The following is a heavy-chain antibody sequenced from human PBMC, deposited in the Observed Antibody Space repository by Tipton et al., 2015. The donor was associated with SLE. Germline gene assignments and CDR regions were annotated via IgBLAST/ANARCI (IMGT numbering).Heavy chain of an antibody. V-gene: IGHV4-34*01. D-gene: IGHD3-3*02. CDR2: ITQSETT. Sequence: TLSLTCAIYGGSFSGYYWTWIRQPPGKGLEWIGEITQSETTTYNPSLKSRVTISVDTSTNQFSLTLSSVTAADTALYYCARHADRIFGVPYRGQGTLVTVSS. CDR1: GGSFSGYY. CDR3: ARHADRIFGVPY. J-gene: IGHJ4*02.